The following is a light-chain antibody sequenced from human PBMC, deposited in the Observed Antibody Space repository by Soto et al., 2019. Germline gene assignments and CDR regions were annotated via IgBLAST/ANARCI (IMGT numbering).Light chain of an antibody. V-gene: IGKV3-15*01. CDR2: GAS. CDR3: QQYNNWLLLT. J-gene: IGKJ4*01. CDR1: QSVSRN. Sequence: EIVMTQSPATLSVSPGERATLSCRASQSVSRNLAWYQQKPGQAPRLLIYGASTRATGIPARFSGSGSGTEFTRTISILQSEDFAIYYCQQYNNWLLLTFGGGPKVEIK.